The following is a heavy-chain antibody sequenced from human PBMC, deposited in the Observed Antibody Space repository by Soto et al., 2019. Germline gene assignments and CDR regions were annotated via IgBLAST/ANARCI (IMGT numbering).Heavy chain of an antibody. CDR1: GFTFSSYA. CDR2: ISYDGSNK. CDR3: ARGAWRDYYYGMDV. V-gene: IGHV3-30-3*01. J-gene: IGHJ6*02. Sequence: LRLSCAASGFTFSSYAMHWVRQAPGKGLEWVAVISYDGSNKYYADSVKGRFTISRDNSKNTLYLQMNSLRAEDTAVYYCARGAWRDYYYGMDVWGQGTTVTVSS. D-gene: IGHD5-12*01.